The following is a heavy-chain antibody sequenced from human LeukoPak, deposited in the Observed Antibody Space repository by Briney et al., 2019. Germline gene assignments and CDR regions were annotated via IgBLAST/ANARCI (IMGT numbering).Heavy chain of an antibody. CDR3: VIRIERGFYCFDNLLG. D-gene: IGHD2-21*01. Sequence: GASVKVSCKASVGTFIGVYIHWVRQAPGQGLEWMGWINPNSGGTNYAEKFQGRVTMTRYTSITTAYMELNRLRSYDTAVYYCVIRIERGFYCFDNLLGWGNGGTVTVSS. CDR2: INPNSGGT. CDR1: VGTFIGVY. J-gene: IGHJ6*04. V-gene: IGHV1-2*02.